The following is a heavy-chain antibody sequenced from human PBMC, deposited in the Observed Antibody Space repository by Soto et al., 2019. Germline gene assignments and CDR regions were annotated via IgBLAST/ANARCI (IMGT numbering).Heavy chain of an antibody. CDR3: ACGSSSVRGREYYYYYGMDV. CDR2: ISANNGNT. D-gene: IGHD6-6*01. J-gene: IGHJ6*02. CDR1: GNTFTTLG. Sequence: QVQLVQSGAEVKKPGAAVKVSCKASGNTFTTLGISWVRQAPGQGLEWMGWISANNGNTNYAQKVQGRVTMTTDTSTSKVYMELTNLTSDDTAIYYCACGSSSVRGREYYYYYGMDVWGQGTTVTVSS. V-gene: IGHV1-18*01.